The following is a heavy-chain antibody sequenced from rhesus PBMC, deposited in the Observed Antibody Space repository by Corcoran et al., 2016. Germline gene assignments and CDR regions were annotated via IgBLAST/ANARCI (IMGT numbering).Heavy chain of an antibody. V-gene: IGHV4-127*01. Sequence: QVQLQESGPGLVKPSETLSLTCAVSGYSISSGYGWGWIRQPPGKGLEWIGQIYGGSGSTYYHPSLKSRVTVSKDTSKNQFSLKLSSVTAADTAVYYCARVGGSWNFDYWGQGVLVTVSS. CDR3: ARVGGSWNFDY. CDR2: IYGGSGST. J-gene: IGHJ4*01. CDR1: GYSISSGYG. D-gene: IGHD6-25*01.